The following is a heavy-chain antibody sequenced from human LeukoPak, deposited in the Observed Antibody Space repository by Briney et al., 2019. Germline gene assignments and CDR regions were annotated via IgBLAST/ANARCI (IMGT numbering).Heavy chain of an antibody. D-gene: IGHD6-6*01. V-gene: IGHV4-39*07. Sequence: PSETLSLTCTVSGGSISSGGYYWSWIRQPPGKGLEWIGEINHSGSTNYNPSLKSRVTISVDTSKNQFSLKLSSVTAADTAVYYCARVSPSSSSAAEYFQHWGQGTLVTVSS. CDR2: INHSGST. CDR1: GGSISSGGYY. J-gene: IGHJ1*01. CDR3: ARVSPSSSSAAEYFQH.